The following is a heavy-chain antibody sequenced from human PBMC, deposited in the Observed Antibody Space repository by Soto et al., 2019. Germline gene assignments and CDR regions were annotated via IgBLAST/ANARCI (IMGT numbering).Heavy chain of an antibody. CDR2: IYATGTT. Sequence: TLSLTCTVSGASISGFYWSWIRKSAGKGLEWIGRIYATGTTDYNPSLKSRVMMSVDTSKKQFSLKLRSVTAADTTVYYCVRDGTKTLRDWFDPWGQGISVTVSS. V-gene: IGHV4-4*07. D-gene: IGHD1-1*01. J-gene: IGHJ5*02. CDR3: VRDGTKTLRDWFDP. CDR1: GASISGFY.